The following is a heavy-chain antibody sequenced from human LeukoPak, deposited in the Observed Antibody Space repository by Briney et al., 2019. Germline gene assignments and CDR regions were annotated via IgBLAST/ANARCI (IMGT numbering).Heavy chain of an antibody. J-gene: IGHJ6*02. D-gene: IGHD2-15*01. CDR1: GNSMTSSNHY. Sequence: PSETLSLTCTVSGNSMTSSNHYWVWIRQPPGKGLEWIGSIYYGGSTYYNPSLKSRVTISQDTSKNQFSLKVNTVTAADTAVYHYARRSHCTGDSCYPVWGQGTTVTVSS. CDR3: ARRSHCTGDSCYPV. V-gene: IGHV4-39*01. CDR2: IYYGGST.